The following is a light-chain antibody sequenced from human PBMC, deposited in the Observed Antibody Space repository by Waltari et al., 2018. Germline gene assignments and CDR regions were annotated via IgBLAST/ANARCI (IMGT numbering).Light chain of an antibody. CDR3: CSYAGSTTLI. V-gene: IGLV2-23*02. J-gene: IGLJ2*01. CDR1: SSDVGGYDY. CDR2: DVS. Sequence: QSALTQPASVSGSPGQSITIFCTGTSSDVGGYDYVSWYQQHPGKAPKLMIYDVSKRPSGVSDRFSGSKSDNTASLTISGLQAEDEADYYCCSYAGSTTLIFGGGTKLTVL.